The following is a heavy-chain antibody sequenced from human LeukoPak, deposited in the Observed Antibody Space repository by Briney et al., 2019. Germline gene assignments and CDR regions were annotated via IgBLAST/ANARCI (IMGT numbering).Heavy chain of an antibody. D-gene: IGHD4-17*01. V-gene: IGHV3-15*01. CDR2: IKSKTDGGTT. CDR3: TTYGDYGGLSDH. CDR1: GFTFSNPW. Sequence: KTGGSLRLSCAASGFTFSNPWMSWVRQAPGKGLEWVGRIKSKTDGGTTEYAAAVQGRFTISRDDSKNTLYLQMNSLKTEDTAVYYCTTYGDYGGLSDHWGQGTLVNVSS. J-gene: IGHJ5*02.